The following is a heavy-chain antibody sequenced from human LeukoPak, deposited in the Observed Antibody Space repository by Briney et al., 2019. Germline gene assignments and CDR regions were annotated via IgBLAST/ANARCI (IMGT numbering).Heavy chain of an antibody. CDR3: ARDQSGFGGHI. CDR2: VYASGST. CDR1: GGSISNYY. Sequence: SETLSLTCTVSGGSISNYYWNWIRQPAGKGLEWVGRVYASGSTRYNPSFNSRVTMSAETSENQVSLKMTSVTAADTAVYFCARDQSGFGGHIWGQGTMVTVSS. D-gene: IGHD3-16*01. V-gene: IGHV4-4*07. J-gene: IGHJ3*02.